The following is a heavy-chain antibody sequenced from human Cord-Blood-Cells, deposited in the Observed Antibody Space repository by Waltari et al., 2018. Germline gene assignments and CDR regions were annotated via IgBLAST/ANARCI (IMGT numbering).Heavy chain of an antibody. CDR3: AKDNTGGYYYYYYYMDV. D-gene: IGHD2-8*02. Sequence: QVQLVESGGGVVQPGRSLRLSCAASGFTFSSYGMPWVRQAPGKGLEWVAVISYDGSNKYYADSVKGRFTISRDNSKNTLYLQMNSLRAEDTAVYYCAKDNTGGYYYYYYYMDVWGKGTTVTVSS. J-gene: IGHJ6*03. CDR1: GFTFSSYG. CDR2: ISYDGSNK. V-gene: IGHV3-30*18.